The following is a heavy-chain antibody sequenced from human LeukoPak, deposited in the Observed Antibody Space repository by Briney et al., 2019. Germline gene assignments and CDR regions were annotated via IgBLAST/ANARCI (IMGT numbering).Heavy chain of an antibody. CDR3: ARTQQWLVPGFDP. J-gene: IGHJ5*02. CDR2: ISSNGRTI. D-gene: IGHD6-19*01. CDR1: GLTFSDYY. V-gene: IGHV3-11*01. Sequence: GGSLRLSCATSGLTFSDYYMSWIRQAPGKGLEWISYISSNGRTIYYADSVKGRFTISRDNARKSVYLQMNSLRAEDTAISYCARTQQWLVPGFDPWGQGTLVTVSS.